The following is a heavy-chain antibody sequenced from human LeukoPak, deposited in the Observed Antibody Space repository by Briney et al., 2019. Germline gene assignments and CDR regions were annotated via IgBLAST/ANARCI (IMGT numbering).Heavy chain of an antibody. D-gene: IGHD5-24*01. Sequence: PSETLSLTCAVSGGSISSYYWSWIRQPPGKGLEWIGYIYYSGSTNYNPSLKSRVTISVDTSKNQFSLKLSSVTAADTAVYYRARENWRDGYVGSKWGQGTLVTVSS. CDR3: ARENWRDGYVGSK. J-gene: IGHJ4*02. CDR1: GGSISSYY. V-gene: IGHV4-59*12. CDR2: IYYSGST.